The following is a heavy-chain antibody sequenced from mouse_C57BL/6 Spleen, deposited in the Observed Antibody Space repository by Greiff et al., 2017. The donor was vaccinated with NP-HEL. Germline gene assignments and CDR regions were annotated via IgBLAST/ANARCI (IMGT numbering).Heavy chain of an antibody. CDR2: IYPGDGDT. CDR1: GYAFSSSW. CDR3: ARRVNYAMDY. Sequence: VQLQESGPELVKPGASVKISCKASGYAFSSSWMNWVKQRPGTGLEWIGRIYPGDGDTSYNGKFKGKATLTADKSSSTAYMQLSSLTSEDSAVYFYARRVNYAMDYWGQGTSVTVSS. J-gene: IGHJ4*01. D-gene: IGHD2-1*01. V-gene: IGHV1-82*01.